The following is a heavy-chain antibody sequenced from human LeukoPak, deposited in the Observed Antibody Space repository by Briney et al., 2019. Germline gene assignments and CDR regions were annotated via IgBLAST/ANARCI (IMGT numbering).Heavy chain of an antibody. J-gene: IGHJ6*03. Sequence: GGSLRPSCAASGFTFSSYGMHWVRQAPGKGLEWVAFIRYDGSNKYYADSVKGRFTISRDDSKNTLYLQMNSLRAEDTAVYYCAKAASKRTDYGDYAFYYYMDVWGKGTTVTISS. CDR1: GFTFSSYG. CDR3: AKAASKRTDYGDYAFYYYMDV. D-gene: IGHD4-17*01. CDR2: IRYDGSNK. V-gene: IGHV3-30*02.